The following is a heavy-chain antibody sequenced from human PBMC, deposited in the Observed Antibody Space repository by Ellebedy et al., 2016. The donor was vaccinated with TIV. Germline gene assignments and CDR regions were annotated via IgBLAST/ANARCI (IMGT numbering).Heavy chain of an antibody. CDR1: GFTFSSYG. Sequence: GGSLRLSXAASGFTFSSYGMHWVRQAPGKGLEWVAVIWYDGSNKYYADSVKGRFTISRDNAKNSLFLQMNSLRDEDTAVYYCARGVYSSSPGRYFDYWGQGTLVTVSS. J-gene: IGHJ4*02. CDR3: ARGVYSSSPGRYFDY. V-gene: IGHV3-33*01. D-gene: IGHD6-6*01. CDR2: IWYDGSNK.